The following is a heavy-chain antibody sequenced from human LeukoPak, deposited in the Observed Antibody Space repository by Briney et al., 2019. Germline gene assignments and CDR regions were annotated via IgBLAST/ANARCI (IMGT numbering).Heavy chain of an antibody. CDR3: ANYNWNFDAFDI. CDR1: GFIFSSYG. Sequence: GGCLRLSCAASGFIFSSYGMHWVRQAPGKGLKWVSVIYSGGSTYYADSVKGRFTISRDNSKNTLYLQMNSLRAEDTAVYYCANYNWNFDAFDIWGQGTMVTVSS. CDR2: IYSGGST. V-gene: IGHV3-53*01. D-gene: IGHD1-7*01. J-gene: IGHJ3*02.